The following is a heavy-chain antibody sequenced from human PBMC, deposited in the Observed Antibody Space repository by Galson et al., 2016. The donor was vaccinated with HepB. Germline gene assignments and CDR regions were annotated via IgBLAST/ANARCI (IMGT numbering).Heavy chain of an antibody. CDR1: GYTFTGYS. J-gene: IGHJ6*04. CDR3: ARVRAARLYYYCGMDV. V-gene: IGHV1-2*02. CDR2: INPISAGT. D-gene: IGHD6-6*01. Sequence: SVRVSCKASGYTFTGYSMHWVRQAPGQGLEWMGWINPISAGTYYAHKFQGRVPMTRDTSISTAYMELSRLRTDDAAVYYCARVRAARLYYYCGMDVWGKGTTVTVSS.